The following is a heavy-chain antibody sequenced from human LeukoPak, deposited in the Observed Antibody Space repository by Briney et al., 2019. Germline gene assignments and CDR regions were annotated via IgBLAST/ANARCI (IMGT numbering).Heavy chain of an antibody. V-gene: IGHV3-11*01. D-gene: IGHD2/OR15-2a*01. CDR2: ISSGGDIM. CDR1: GLRFSDYY. Sequence: GGSLRLSCAASGLRFSDYYVSWIRQAPGKGLQWVSYISSGGDIMHYADSVKGRFTSSRDNAKNSGYLEMNSLGAEDTAVYYCATNLIGAGEYFQQWGQCTLVTVSS. CDR3: ATNLIGAGEYFQQ. J-gene: IGHJ1*01.